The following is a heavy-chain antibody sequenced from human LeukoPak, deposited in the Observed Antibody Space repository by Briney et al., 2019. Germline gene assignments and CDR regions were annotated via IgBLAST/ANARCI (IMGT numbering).Heavy chain of an antibody. V-gene: IGHV4-59*08. Sequence: SETLSLTCTVSGGSISSNYWSWIRQPPGKGPEWIGYIYYSGSTNYNPSLKSRVTISVDTSKNQFSLKLSSVTAADTAVYYCARLSSGYYKAFDYWGQGTLVTVSS. CDR3: ARLSSGYYKAFDY. J-gene: IGHJ4*02. CDR2: IYYSGST. D-gene: IGHD3-22*01. CDR1: GGSISSNY.